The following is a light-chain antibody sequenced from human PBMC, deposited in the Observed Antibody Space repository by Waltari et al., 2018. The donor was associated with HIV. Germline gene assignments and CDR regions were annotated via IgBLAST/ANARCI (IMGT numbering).Light chain of an antibody. Sequence: DIQMTQSPSSLSASVGDRVSITCRASQRISRYLNWYRQKPGAAPELLIYAASSLQRGVPSRFSGSGSGTDFTLTISALQPEDFATYYCQQYNSYSHTFGQGTKLEIK. J-gene: IGKJ2*01. V-gene: IGKV1-39*01. CDR2: AAS. CDR3: QQYNSYSHT. CDR1: QRISRY.